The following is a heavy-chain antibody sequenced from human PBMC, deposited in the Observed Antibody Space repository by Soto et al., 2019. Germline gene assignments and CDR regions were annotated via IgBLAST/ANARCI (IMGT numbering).Heavy chain of an antibody. CDR3: ARERPTVTVFDY. D-gene: IGHD4-17*01. J-gene: IGHJ4*02. V-gene: IGHV4-38-2*02. CDR1: GYSISSGYY. Sequence: PSETLSLTCAVSGYSISSGYYWGWIRQPPGKGLGWIGSIYHSGSTYYNPSLKSRVTISVDTSKNQFSLKLSSVTAADTAVYYCARERPTVTVFDYWGQGTLVTVSS. CDR2: IYHSGST.